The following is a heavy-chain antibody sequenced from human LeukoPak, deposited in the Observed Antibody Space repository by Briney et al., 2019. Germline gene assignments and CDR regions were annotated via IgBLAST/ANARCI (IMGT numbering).Heavy chain of an antibody. CDR2: ISSSGSTI. Sequence: GGSLRLSCAASGFTFSDYYMSWIRQAPGKGLEWASYISSSGSTIYYADSVKGRFTISRDNAKNSLYLQMNSLRAEDTAVYYCARDPSYCSSTSCLGDAFDIWGQGTMVTVSS. V-gene: IGHV3-11*01. J-gene: IGHJ3*02. CDR1: GFTFSDYY. D-gene: IGHD2-2*01. CDR3: ARDPSYCSSTSCLGDAFDI.